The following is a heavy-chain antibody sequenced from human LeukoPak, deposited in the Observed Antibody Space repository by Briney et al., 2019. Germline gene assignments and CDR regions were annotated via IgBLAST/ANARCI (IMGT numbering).Heavy chain of an antibody. V-gene: IGHV1-2*02. CDR1: GGTFSSYA. CDR3: ARDDYLEY. Sequence: GASVKVSCKASGGTFSSYAISWVRQAPGQGLEWMGWINPNSGGTNYAQKFQGRVTMTRDTSISTAYMELSRLRSDDTAVYYCARDDYLEYWGQGTLVTVSS. J-gene: IGHJ4*02. CDR2: INPNSGGT.